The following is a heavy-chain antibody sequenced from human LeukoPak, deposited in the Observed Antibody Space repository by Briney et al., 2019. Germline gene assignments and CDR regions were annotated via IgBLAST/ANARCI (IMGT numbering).Heavy chain of an antibody. Sequence: PGGSLRLSCAASRFTSSSYTINWVPEAPGQGLEWCSSISSSISYIYYADSMKGRITVSRDNAKNSLYLQMNSLRAEDAAVYYCARGVGATPAFFDYWGQGTLVTVSS. CDR3: ARGVGATPAFFDY. CDR2: ISSSISYI. D-gene: IGHD1-26*01. J-gene: IGHJ4*02. CDR1: RFTSSSYT. V-gene: IGHV3-21*01.